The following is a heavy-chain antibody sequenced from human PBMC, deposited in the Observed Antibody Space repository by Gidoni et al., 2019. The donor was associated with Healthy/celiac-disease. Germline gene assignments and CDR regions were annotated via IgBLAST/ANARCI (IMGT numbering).Heavy chain of an antibody. CDR2: INPNSGGT. Sequence: QVQLVQSGAEVKKPGASVKVSCKASGYTFTGYYMHWVRQAPGQGLEWMGWINPNSGGTNYAQKFQGRVTMTRDTSISTAYMELSRLRSDDTAVYYCARGMAGPGKIRPIVLPPSDAFDIWGQGTMVTVSS. CDR3: ARGMAGPGKIRPIVLPPSDAFDI. D-gene: IGHD2-8*01. J-gene: IGHJ3*02. V-gene: IGHV1-2*02. CDR1: GYTFTGYY.